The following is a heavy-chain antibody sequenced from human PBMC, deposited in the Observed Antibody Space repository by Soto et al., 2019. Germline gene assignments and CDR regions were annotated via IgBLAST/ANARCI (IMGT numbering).Heavy chain of an antibody. CDR1: GFTFSSYA. CDR3: ARVRIEGVITAYYFDY. V-gene: IGHV3-30-3*01. CDR2: ISFDGSNK. Sequence: QVRLVESGGGVVQPGKSLRLSCAASGFTFSSYAMHWVRQAPGKGLEWVAVISFDGSNKYYADSVKGRFTISRDNSKNTLHLQMNSLRAEDTALYYCARVRIEGVITAYYFDYWGQGTLVTVSS. J-gene: IGHJ4*02. D-gene: IGHD3-22*01.